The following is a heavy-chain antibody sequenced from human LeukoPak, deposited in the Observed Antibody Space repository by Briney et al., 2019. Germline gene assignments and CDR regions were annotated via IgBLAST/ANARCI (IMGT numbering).Heavy chain of an antibody. CDR3: ASYDSSGYWAFDI. Sequence: SETLSLTCPVSGGSISSYYWSWIRQPPGKGLEWIGYIYYSGSTNYNPSLKNRATISVDTSKNQFSLKLSSVTAADTAVYYCASYDSSGYWAFDIWGQGTMVTVSS. V-gene: IGHV4-59*01. D-gene: IGHD3-22*01. CDR2: IYYSGST. J-gene: IGHJ3*02. CDR1: GGSISSYY.